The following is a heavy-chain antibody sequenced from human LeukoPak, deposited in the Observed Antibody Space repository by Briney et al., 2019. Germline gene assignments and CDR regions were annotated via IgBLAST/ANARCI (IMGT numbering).Heavy chain of an antibody. Sequence: PGGSLRLSCAASGFTFSGSAMHWVRQASGKGLEWVGSIRSKANSYATAYAASVKGRFTISRDDSKNTAYLQMNSLRAEDTAVYYCAAYGDYTFDYWGQGTLVTVSS. D-gene: IGHD4-17*01. CDR3: AAYGDYTFDY. V-gene: IGHV3-73*01. CDR1: GFTFSGSA. J-gene: IGHJ4*02. CDR2: IRSKANSYAT.